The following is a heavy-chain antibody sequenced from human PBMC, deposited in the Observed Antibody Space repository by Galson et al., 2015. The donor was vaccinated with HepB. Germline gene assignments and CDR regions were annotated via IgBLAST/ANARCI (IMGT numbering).Heavy chain of an antibody. CDR2: IDPSDSYT. CDR3: ARHMDSSSWYSWVWGNYFDC. Sequence: KVSCKVSGYTLTELSMHWVRQAPGKGLEWMGRIDPSDSYTNYSPSFQGHVTISADKSISTAYLQWSSLKASDTAMYYCARHMDSSSWYSWVWGNYFDCWGQGTLVTVSS. CDR1: GYTLTELS. J-gene: IGHJ4*02. V-gene: IGHV5-10-1*01. D-gene: IGHD6-13*01.